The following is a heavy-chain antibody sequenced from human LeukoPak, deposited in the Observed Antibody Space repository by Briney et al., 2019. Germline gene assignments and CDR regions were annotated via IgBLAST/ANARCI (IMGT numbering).Heavy chain of an antibody. CDR1: GFTFDDYA. D-gene: IGHD5-18*01. Sequence: GGSLRLSCAASGFTFDDYAMHWVRQAPGKGLEWVSGISWNSGSIGYADSVKGRFTISRDNAKNSLYLQMNSLRAEDTALYYCAALEGYSYGPFDYWGQGTLVTVSS. V-gene: IGHV3-9*01. J-gene: IGHJ4*02. CDR3: AALEGYSYGPFDY. CDR2: ISWNSGSI.